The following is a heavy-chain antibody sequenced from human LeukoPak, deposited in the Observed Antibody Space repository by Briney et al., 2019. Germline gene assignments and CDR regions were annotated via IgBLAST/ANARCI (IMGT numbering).Heavy chain of an antibody. V-gene: IGHV4-38-2*02. J-gene: IGHJ4*02. Sequence: PSETLSLTCTVSGYSISSGYYWGWIRQPPGKGLEWIGSIYHSGSTYYNPSLKSRVSVSVDTSKNQFSLKLSSVTAADTAVYYCASGFAVSPYYDFWSGYYLWGQGTLVTVSS. CDR3: ASGFAVSPYYDFWSGYYL. CDR2: IYHSGST. CDR1: GYSISSGYY. D-gene: IGHD3-3*01.